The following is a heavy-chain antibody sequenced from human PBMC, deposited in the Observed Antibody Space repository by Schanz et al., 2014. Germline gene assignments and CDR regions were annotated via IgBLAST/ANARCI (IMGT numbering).Heavy chain of an antibody. D-gene: IGHD3-10*01. Sequence: EVQLLESGGALEQPGGSLRLSCAASGITFSDYAMSWVRQAPGKGLEWVSAISGSGASTYYADSVKGRFTISRDNSKNTLYLQMNSLRAEDTAVYYCAKDQGSYGSGSYSYFDFWGQGTLATVSS. CDR1: GITFSDYA. J-gene: IGHJ4*02. CDR2: ISGSGAST. V-gene: IGHV3-23*01. CDR3: AKDQGSYGSGSYSYFDF.